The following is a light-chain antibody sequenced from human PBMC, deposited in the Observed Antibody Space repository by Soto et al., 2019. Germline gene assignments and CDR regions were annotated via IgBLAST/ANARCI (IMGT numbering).Light chain of an antibody. V-gene: IGLV1-36*01. CDR1: SSNIGNNA. Sequence: QSVLTQPPPVSEAPRPRVTISCSGSSSNIGNNAVNWYQQLPGKAPKLLIYYDDLLPSGVSDRFSGSKSGTSASLAISGLQSEDEADYYCAAWYDSLNGRYVFGTGTKVTVL. J-gene: IGLJ1*01. CDR2: YDD. CDR3: AAWYDSLNGRYV.